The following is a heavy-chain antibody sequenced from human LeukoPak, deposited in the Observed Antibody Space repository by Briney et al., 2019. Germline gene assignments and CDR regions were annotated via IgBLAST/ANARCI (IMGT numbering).Heavy chain of an antibody. D-gene: IGHD3-10*01. CDR3: AKRPITMVRGVISWFDP. CDR2: ISGSGGST. CDR1: GFTFSSYA. V-gene: IGHV3-23*01. Sequence: GGSLRLSCAASGFTFSSYAMSWVRQAPGKGLERVSAISGSGGSTYYADSVKGRFTISRDNSKNTLYLQMNSLRAEDTAVYYCAKRPITMVRGVISWFDPWGQGTLVTVSS. J-gene: IGHJ5*02.